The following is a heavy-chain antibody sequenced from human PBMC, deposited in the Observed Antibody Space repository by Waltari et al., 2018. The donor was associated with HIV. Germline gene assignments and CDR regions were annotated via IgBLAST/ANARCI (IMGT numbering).Heavy chain of an antibody. J-gene: IGHJ4*02. CDR2: LNSDGSSR. Sequence: VQLVESVGGSIKTGGYLILPCTAPGFRVSNPWRDWFRHGPGKGLVLVARLNSDGSSRNYADAVKGRFVISRDNARNTVYLQLNSLRVEDTAMYFCARASHYIEFSTFDGDYYFDVWGRGTRVAVSS. V-gene: IGHV3-74*01. D-gene: IGHD2-15*01. CDR1: GFRVSNPW. CDR3: ARASHYIEFSTFDGDYYFDV.